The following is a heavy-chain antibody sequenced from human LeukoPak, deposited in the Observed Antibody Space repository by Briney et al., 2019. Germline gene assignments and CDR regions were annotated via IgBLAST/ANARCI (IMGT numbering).Heavy chain of an antibody. CDR1: GFTFSDYY. V-gene: IGHV3-23*01. D-gene: IGHD6-13*01. J-gene: IGHJ4*02. CDR2: ISGSGGST. Sequence: PGGSLRLSCAASGFTFSDYYMSWIRQAPGKGLEWVSAISGSGGSTYYADSVKGRFTISRDNSKNTLYLQMNSLRAEDTAVYYCAKDLKQQLVFPYFDYWGQGTLVTVSS. CDR3: AKDLKQQLVFPYFDY.